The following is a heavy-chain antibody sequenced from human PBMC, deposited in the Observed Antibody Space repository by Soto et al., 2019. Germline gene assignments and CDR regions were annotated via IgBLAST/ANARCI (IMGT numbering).Heavy chain of an antibody. CDR2: IIPILGIA. CDR3: ARGVVAATGGYYYYYMDV. CDR1: GGTFSSYT. V-gene: IGHV1-69*02. Sequence: QVQLVQSGAEVKKPGSSVKVSCKASGGTFSSYTISWVRQAPGQGLEWMGRIIPILGIANYAQKFQGRVTITADKSTSTAHMELSSLRSEDTAVYYCARGVVAATGGYYYYYMDVWGKGTTVTVSS. D-gene: IGHD2-15*01. J-gene: IGHJ6*03.